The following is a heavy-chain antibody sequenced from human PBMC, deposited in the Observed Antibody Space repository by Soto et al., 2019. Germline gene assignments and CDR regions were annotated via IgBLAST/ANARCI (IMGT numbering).Heavy chain of an antibody. J-gene: IGHJ5*02. CDR3: ARDRHMTVVQPNWFDP. CDR1: GFTFSSYG. V-gene: IGHV3-33*01. CDR2: IWYDGSNK. Sequence: GGSLRLSCAASGFTFSSYGMHWVRQAPGKGLEWVAVIWYDGSNKYYADSVKGRFTISRDNSKNTLYLQMNSLRAEDTAVYYCARDRHMTVVQPNWFDPWGQGTLVTVSS. D-gene: IGHD3-22*01.